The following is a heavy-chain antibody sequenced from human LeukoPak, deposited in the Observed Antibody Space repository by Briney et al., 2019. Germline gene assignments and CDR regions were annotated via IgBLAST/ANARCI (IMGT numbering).Heavy chain of an antibody. D-gene: IGHD6-19*01. CDR1: GFTFSSYA. V-gene: IGHV3-23*01. Sequence: GGSLRLSCAASGFTFSSYAMSWVRQAPGKGLEWVSAISGGGGSTYYADSVKGRFTISRDNSKNTLYLQMNSLRAEDTAVYYCAKHSSGWYYFDYWGQGTLVTVSS. CDR2: ISGGGGST. CDR3: AKHSSGWYYFDY. J-gene: IGHJ4*02.